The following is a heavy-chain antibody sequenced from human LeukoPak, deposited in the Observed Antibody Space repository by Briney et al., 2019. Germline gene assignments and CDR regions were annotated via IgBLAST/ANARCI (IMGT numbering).Heavy chain of an antibody. D-gene: IGHD1-14*01. CDR3: ATSLLNREFDY. Sequence: APVKVSCKASGYTFTGYYMHWVRQAPGQGLEWMGWINPNSGGTNYAQKFQGRVTMTRDASISTAYMELSRLRSDDTAVYYCATSLLNREFDYWGQGTLVTVSS. CDR1: GYTFTGYY. CDR2: INPNSGGT. V-gene: IGHV1-2*02. J-gene: IGHJ4*02.